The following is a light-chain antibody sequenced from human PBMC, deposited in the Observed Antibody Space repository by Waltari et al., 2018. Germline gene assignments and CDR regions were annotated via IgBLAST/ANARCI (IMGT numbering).Light chain of an antibody. CDR3: QQYDNLLP. J-gene: IGKJ4*01. V-gene: IGKV1-33*01. Sequence: ITWQAGQDITNYLNWYQQKPGKAPKLLIYDASNLETGVPSRFSGSGSGADFTFTISSLQPEDIATYYCQQYDNLLPFGGGTKVEIK. CDR1: QDITNY. CDR2: DAS.